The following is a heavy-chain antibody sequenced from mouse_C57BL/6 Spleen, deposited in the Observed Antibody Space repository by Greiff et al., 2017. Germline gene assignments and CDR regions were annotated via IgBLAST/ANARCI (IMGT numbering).Heavy chain of an antibody. CDR1: GYAFSSSW. CDR2: IYPGDGDT. CDR3: ARGPSYYGSSYGGYFDV. D-gene: IGHD1-1*01. V-gene: IGHV1-82*01. J-gene: IGHJ1*03. Sequence: QVQLQQSGPELVKPGASVKISCKASGYAFSSSWMNWVKQRPGQGLEWIGRIYPGDGDTNYNGKFKGKATLTADKSSSTAYLQLSSLTSEDSAVYFCARGPSYYGSSYGGYFDVWGTGTTVTVSS.